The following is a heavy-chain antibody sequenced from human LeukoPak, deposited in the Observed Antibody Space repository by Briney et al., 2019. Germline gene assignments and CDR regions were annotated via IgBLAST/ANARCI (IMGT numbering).Heavy chain of an antibody. J-gene: IGHJ4*02. Sequence: GGSLRLSCVASGFSFNDSHMSWVRQAPGKGLEWVANIKQDGSEKYYVDSVKGRFTISRDNAKNSLYLQMNSLRAEDTAMYYCARDSAGNDYWGQGTLVTVSS. CDR1: GFSFNDSH. D-gene: IGHD6-13*01. V-gene: IGHV3-7*01. CDR2: IKQDGSEK. CDR3: ARDSAGNDY.